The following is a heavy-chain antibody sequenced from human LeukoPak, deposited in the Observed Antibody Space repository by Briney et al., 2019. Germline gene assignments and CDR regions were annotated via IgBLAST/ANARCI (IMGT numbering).Heavy chain of an antibody. V-gene: IGHV4-59*08. CDR3: ARQAWLLPDY. D-gene: IGHD3-9*01. CDR1: GGSISSYY. J-gene: IGHJ4*02. CDR2: IYYSGST. Sequence: SETLSLTCTVSGGSISSYYWSWIRQPPGKGLEWIGYIYYSGSTNYNPSLKSRVTISVDTSKNQFSLKLSSVTAADTAVYYCARQAWLLPDYWGQGTLVTVSS.